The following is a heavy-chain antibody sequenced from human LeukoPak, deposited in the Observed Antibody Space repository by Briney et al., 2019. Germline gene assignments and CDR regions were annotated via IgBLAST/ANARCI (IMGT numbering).Heavy chain of an antibody. CDR3: ARGRDITGTTNWFDP. CDR1: GYTFTSYD. Sequence: ASVKVSCKASGYTFTSYDINWVRQATGQGLEWMGWMNPNSGNTGYAQKFQGRVTMTRNTSISTAYMELSSLRSEDTAVYYCARGRDITGTTNWFDPWGQGTLVTVSS. J-gene: IGHJ5*02. V-gene: IGHV1-8*01. CDR2: MNPNSGNT. D-gene: IGHD1-20*01.